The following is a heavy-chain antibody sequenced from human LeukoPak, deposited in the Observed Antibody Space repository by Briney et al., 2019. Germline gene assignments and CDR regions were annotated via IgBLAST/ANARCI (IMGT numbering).Heavy chain of an antibody. CDR3: ARDTLYDSSGYPNFDY. Sequence: ASVKVSCKASGFTFTSYGISWVRQAPGQGLEWMGWISAYNGNTNYAQKLQGRVTMTTDTSTSTAYMELRSLRSDDTAVYYCARDTLYDSSGYPNFDYWGQGTLVTVSS. D-gene: IGHD3-22*01. V-gene: IGHV1-18*01. J-gene: IGHJ4*02. CDR1: GFTFTSYG. CDR2: ISAYNGNT.